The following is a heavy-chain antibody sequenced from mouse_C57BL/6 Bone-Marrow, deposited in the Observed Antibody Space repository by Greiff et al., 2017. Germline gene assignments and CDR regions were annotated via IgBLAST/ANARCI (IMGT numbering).Heavy chain of an antibody. J-gene: IGHJ3*01. V-gene: IGHV1-7*01. CDR3: ARYSYDGSWFAY. CDR1: GYTFTSYW. Sequence: QVQLQQSGPELVKPGASVKLSCKASGYTFTSYWMHWVKQRPGQGREWIGYINPSSGYTKYNQKFKDKATLTADKSSSTAYMQLGMLTYEDSAVYYYARYSYDGSWFAYWGQGTRVTVSA. D-gene: IGHD2-12*01. CDR2: INPSSGYT.